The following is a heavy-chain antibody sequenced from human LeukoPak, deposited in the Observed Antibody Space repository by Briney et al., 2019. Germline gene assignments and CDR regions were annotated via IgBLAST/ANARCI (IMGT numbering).Heavy chain of an antibody. CDR3: AKSRGAHIVVVTATRNEYFQH. V-gene: IGHV3-48*03. CDR1: GFTFSSYE. J-gene: IGHJ1*01. Sequence: GGSLRLSCAASGFTFSSYEMNWVRQAPGKGLEWVSYISGGGTTIYYADSVKGRFTISRDNAKNSLYLQMNSLRAEDTAVYYCAKSRGAHIVVVTATRNEYFQHWGQGTLVTVSS. CDR2: ISGGGTTI. D-gene: IGHD2-21*02.